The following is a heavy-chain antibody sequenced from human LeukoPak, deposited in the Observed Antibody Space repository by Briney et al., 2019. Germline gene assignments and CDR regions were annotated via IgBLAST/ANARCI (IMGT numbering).Heavy chain of an antibody. CDR2: ISYDGSNK. CDR3: ARVGADNWNYGPDAFDI. Sequence: GGSLRLSCAASGFTFSLYGMHWVRQAPGKGLEWVAVISYDGSNKYYADSVKGRFTISRDNAKNSLYLQMNSLRAEDTAVYYCARVGADNWNYGPDAFDIWGQGTMVTVSS. CDR1: GFTFSLYG. D-gene: IGHD1-7*01. J-gene: IGHJ3*02. V-gene: IGHV3-30*03.